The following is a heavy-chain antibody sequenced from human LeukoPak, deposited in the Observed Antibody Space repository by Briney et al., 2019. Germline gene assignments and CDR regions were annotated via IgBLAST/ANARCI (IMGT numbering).Heavy chain of an antibody. CDR3: AGGYDYGGLDY. V-gene: IGHV1-18*01. CDR2: ISAYNGNT. CDR1: GYTFTSYG. D-gene: IGHD4-23*01. J-gene: IGHJ4*02. Sequence: GASVKVSCKASGYTFTSYGISWVRQAPGQGREWMGWISAYNGNTNCAQKLQGRVTMTTDTSTSTAYMELRSLRSDDTAVYYCAGGYDYGGLDYWGQGTLVTVSS.